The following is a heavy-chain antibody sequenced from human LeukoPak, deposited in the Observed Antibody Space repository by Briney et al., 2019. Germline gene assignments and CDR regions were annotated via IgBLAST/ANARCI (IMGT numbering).Heavy chain of an antibody. J-gene: IGHJ5*02. D-gene: IGHD2-2*01. CDR2: INPNSGNT. Sequence: ASVKVSCKASGYTFTSYDINWVRQATGQGLEWMGWINPNSGNTGYAQKFQGRVTITRNTSISTAYMELSSLRSEDTAVYYCARGLSCSSTSCYANWFDPWGQGTLVTVSS. V-gene: IGHV1-8*03. CDR1: GYTFTSYD. CDR3: ARGLSCSSTSCYANWFDP.